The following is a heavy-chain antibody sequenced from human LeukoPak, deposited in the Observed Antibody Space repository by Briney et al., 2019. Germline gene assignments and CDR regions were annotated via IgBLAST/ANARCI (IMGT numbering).Heavy chain of an antibody. V-gene: IGHV4-34*01. D-gene: IGHD1-14*01. Sequence: PSETLSLTCAVYGGSFNDYYWSWIRQPPGKGLEWLGEVNHSGSTHYNPSLKSRVTISVDTSKNQFSLKLNSVTAADTAVYYCARGLSGIIVRTNMDVWGKGTTVTVSS. CDR3: ARGLSGIIVRTNMDV. CDR1: GGSFNDYY. CDR2: VNHSGST. J-gene: IGHJ6*03.